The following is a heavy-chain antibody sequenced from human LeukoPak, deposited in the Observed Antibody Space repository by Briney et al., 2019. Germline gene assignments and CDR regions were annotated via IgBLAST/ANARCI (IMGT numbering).Heavy chain of an antibody. Sequence: PGGSLRLSCAASGFTFSSYAMSWVRQAPGKGLEWVSAISGSGGSTYYADSVKGRFTISRDNSKNTLYLQMNSLRAGDTAVYYCAKDLEGYGSGSFDYWGQGTLVTVSP. V-gene: IGHV3-23*01. J-gene: IGHJ4*02. D-gene: IGHD3-10*01. CDR1: GFTFSSYA. CDR2: ISGSGGST. CDR3: AKDLEGYGSGSFDY.